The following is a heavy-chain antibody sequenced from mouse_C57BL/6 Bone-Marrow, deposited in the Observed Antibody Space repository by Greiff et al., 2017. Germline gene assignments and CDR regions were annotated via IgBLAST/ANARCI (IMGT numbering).Heavy chain of an antibody. V-gene: IGHV1-76*01. CDR3: ARDGYYGHFDY. CDR2: IYPGSGNT. J-gene: IGHJ2*01. Sequence: VQLQQSGPELVKPGASVKLSCKASGYTFTSYDINWVKQRPGQGLEWIGWIYPGSGNTYYNEKLKGKATLTAEKSSSTAYMQLSSLTSEDSAVYFCARDGYYGHFDYWGQGTTLTVSS. CDR1: GYTFTSYD. D-gene: IGHD1-1*01.